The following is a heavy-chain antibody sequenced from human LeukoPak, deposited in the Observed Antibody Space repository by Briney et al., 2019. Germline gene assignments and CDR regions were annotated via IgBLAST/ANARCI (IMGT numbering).Heavy chain of an antibody. D-gene: IGHD6-19*01. Sequence: SVRVSCKASGVTFSSSAISWVRQAPGQGLEWMGRIIPICGTANYAQKFQGRVTITADRSASTAYMELSSLRSEDTDVYDCASRIAVAGSYYYGMDVWREGTTVTVS. CDR2: IIPICGTA. CDR1: GVTFSSSA. V-gene: IGHV1-69*06. J-gene: IGHJ6*02. CDR3: ASRIAVAGSYYYGMDV.